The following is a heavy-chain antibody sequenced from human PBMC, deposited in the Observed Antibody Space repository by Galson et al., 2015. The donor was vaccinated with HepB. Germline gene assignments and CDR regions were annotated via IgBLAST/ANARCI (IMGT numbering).Heavy chain of an antibody. J-gene: IGHJ4*02. CDR1: GYTFISYY. Sequence: SVKVSCKASGYTFISYYMHWVRQAPGQGLEWMGRINPNSGGTNYSQKFQGRVTMTRDTSISTAYIELRRLRSDATAVYYCASDRVTIAAYGGQGTLVTVSS. V-gene: IGHV1-2*06. D-gene: IGHD6-13*01. CDR3: ASDRVTIAAY. CDR2: INPNSGGT.